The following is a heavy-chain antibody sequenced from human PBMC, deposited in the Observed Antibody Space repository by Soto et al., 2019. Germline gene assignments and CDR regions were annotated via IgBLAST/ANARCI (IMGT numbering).Heavy chain of an antibody. V-gene: IGHV1-69*13. CDR3: ARDFPYGSSGFDP. CDR1: VGTFSSYA. CDR2: IIPIFGTA. D-gene: IGHD4-17*01. Sequence: ASVKVSCTESVGTFSSYASSWVRQAPGQGLEWMGGIIPIFGTANYAQKFQGRVTITADESTSTAYMELSSLRSEDTAVYYCARDFPYGSSGFDPWGQGTLVTVSS. J-gene: IGHJ5*02.